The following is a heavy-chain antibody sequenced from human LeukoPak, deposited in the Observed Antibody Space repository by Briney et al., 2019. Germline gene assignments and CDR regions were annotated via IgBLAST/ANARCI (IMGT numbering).Heavy chain of an antibody. D-gene: IGHD3-10*01. CDR3: VSRGNYYYYYGMDV. Sequence: QPGGSLRLSCAASGFTFSSYWMSWVRQAPGKGLEWVANIKQDGSEKYYVDSVKGRFTISRDNSKNTLYLQMNSLRAEDTAVYYCVSRGNYYYYYGMDVWGQGTTVTVSS. V-gene: IGHV3-7*03. CDR2: IKQDGSEK. CDR1: GFTFSSYW. J-gene: IGHJ6*02.